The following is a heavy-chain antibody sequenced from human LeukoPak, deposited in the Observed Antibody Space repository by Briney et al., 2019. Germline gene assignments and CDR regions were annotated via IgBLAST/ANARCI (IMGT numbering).Heavy chain of an antibody. V-gene: IGHV3-23*01. CDR1: GVTLSSYA. D-gene: IGHD3-22*01. J-gene: IGHJ4*02. CDR2: ISSSGSGGNT. CDR3: ARDSSGYPFDY. Sequence: GGSLRLSCAASGVTLSSYAMSWARQAPGKGLEWVSGISSSGSGGNTYYADSVKGRFSISRDNPKNTLYLQMNSLRADDTALYYCARDSSGYPFDYWGQGTLATVSS.